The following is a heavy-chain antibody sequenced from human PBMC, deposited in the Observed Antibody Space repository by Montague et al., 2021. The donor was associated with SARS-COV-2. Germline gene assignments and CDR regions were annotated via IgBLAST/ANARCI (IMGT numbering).Heavy chain of an antibody. CDR3: ARTSRGARYYDGVDV. D-gene: IGHD3-16*02. J-gene: IGHJ6*02. CDR1: GDSISDYY. V-gene: IGHV4-59*12. CDR2: IFRSRGT. Sequence: SETLSLTCTVSGDSISDYYWSWIRQPPGMGLEWIGDIFRSRGTNYNPPLKSRVTISLDTSKSQFSLRLTSVTAADTAIYYCARTSRGARYYDGVDVWGQGTTVTVSS.